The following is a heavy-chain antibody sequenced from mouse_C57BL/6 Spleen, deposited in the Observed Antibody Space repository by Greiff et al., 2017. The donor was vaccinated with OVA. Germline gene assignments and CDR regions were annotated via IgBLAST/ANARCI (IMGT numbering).Heavy chain of an antibody. CDR3: ATYYSNYGFAY. CDR2: IDPSDSET. Sequence: QVQLLQPGAELVRPGSSVKLSCKASGYTFTSYWMHWVKQRPIQGLEWIGNIDPSDSETHYNQKFKDKATLTVDKSSSTAYMQLSSLTSEDSAVYYCATYYSNYGFAYWGQGTLVTVSA. D-gene: IGHD2-5*01. CDR1: GYTFTSYW. J-gene: IGHJ3*01. V-gene: IGHV1-52*01.